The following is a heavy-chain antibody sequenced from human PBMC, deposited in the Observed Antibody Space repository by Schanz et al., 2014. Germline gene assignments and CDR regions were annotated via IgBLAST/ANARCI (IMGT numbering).Heavy chain of an antibody. J-gene: IGHJ6*02. V-gene: IGHV1-18*01. Sequence: QVQLVQSGAEVKKPGASVKVSCKASGYTFTSYGISWVRQAPGQGLEWMGWISAYNGNTNYAQKLQGRVTMTTDTSTRTAYMELRSLRSDDRAVYYCARDNLVSSSWYNYYGMDVWGQGTTVTVSS. D-gene: IGHD6-13*01. CDR3: ARDNLVSSSWYNYYGMDV. CDR1: GYTFTSYG. CDR2: ISAYNGNT.